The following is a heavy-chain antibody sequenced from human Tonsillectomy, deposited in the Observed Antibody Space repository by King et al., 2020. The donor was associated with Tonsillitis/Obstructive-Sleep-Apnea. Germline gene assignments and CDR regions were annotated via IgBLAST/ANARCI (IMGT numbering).Heavy chain of an antibody. CDR2: IYYSGST. V-gene: IGHV4-39*01. Sequence: PLQESGPGLVKTSETLFLTCTVSGGSISSSGYFWGWIRQPPGKGLEWIGSIYYSGSTYYNPSLKSRVTISVDTSKNQFSLKLSSVTAADTAVYYCARWGKNYYFDYWGQGTLVTVSS. D-gene: IGHD3-16*01. CDR3: ARWGKNYYFDY. J-gene: IGHJ4*02. CDR1: GGSISSSGYF.